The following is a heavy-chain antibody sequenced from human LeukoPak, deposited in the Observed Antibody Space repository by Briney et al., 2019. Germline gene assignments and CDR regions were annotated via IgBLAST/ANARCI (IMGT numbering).Heavy chain of an antibody. CDR2: IYHSGST. Sequence: KTSETLSLTCTVSGYSISSGYYWGWIRQPPGKGLEWIGSIYHSGSTYYNPSLKSRVTISVDTSKNQFSLKLSSVTAADTAVYYCASPKAPYYGDYFDERIDWGQGTLVTVSS. J-gene: IGHJ4*02. V-gene: IGHV4-38-2*02. D-gene: IGHD4-17*01. CDR1: GYSISSGYY. CDR3: ASPKAPYYGDYFDERID.